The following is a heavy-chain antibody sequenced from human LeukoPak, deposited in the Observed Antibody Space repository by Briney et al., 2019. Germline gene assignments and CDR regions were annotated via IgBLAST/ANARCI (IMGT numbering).Heavy chain of an antibody. D-gene: IGHD2-15*01. CDR1: GYTFTGYY. CDR3: AREGQYCSGGSCYSVSESWFDP. CDR2: INPNSGGT. V-gene: IGHV1-2*02. Sequence: GASVKVSCKASGYTFTGYYMHWVRQAPGQGLEWMGWINPNSGGTNYAQKFQGRVTMTRDTSISTAYMELSRLRSDDTAVYYCAREGQYCSGGSCYSVSESWFDPWGQGTLVTASS. J-gene: IGHJ5*02.